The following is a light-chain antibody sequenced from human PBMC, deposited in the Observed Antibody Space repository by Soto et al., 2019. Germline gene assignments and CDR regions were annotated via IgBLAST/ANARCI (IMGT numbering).Light chain of an antibody. CDR1: QNLSRN. CDR2: GAS. Sequence: EMVMTQSPVTLSVSPGERATLACRASQNLSRNLAWYQQQPGQAPRLLIYGASTRATGIPARFSGSGSGTDFTLTISSLQSEDIAVYYCQQYDNWPHTFGQGTKLEIK. V-gene: IGKV3-15*01. CDR3: QQYDNWPHT. J-gene: IGKJ2*01.